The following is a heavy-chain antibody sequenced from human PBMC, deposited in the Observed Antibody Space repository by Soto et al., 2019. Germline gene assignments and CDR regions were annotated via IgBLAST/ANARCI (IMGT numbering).Heavy chain of an antibody. D-gene: IGHD3-16*02. CDR2: IIPIFGTA. V-gene: IGHV1-69*01. Sequence: SVQVSWKASGGTLSRDAMSPVRQARRQGLPWTGGIIPIFGTANYAQKFQGRVTITADESTSTGYMELISLRSEDTAVYYCARANYDYVWGSYRHGAFDIWGQGTMVTVS. CDR1: GGTLSRDA. J-gene: IGHJ3*02. CDR3: ARANYDYVWGSYRHGAFDI.